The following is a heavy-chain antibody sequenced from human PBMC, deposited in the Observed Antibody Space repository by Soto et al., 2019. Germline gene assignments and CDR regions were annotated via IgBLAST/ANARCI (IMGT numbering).Heavy chain of an antibody. CDR2: IFWDDDK. Sequence: QITLKESGPTVVKPTQTLTLTCTFSGFSLSTSGVGVGWIRQPPGKALEWLALIFWDDDKRFSPSLKSRLTITKDTSKNQVVLTMTNVDPVYTATYYCTHGNRYFQHWGQGTLVTVAS. CDR1: GFSLSTSGVG. CDR3: THGNRYFQH. J-gene: IGHJ1*01. V-gene: IGHV2-5*02.